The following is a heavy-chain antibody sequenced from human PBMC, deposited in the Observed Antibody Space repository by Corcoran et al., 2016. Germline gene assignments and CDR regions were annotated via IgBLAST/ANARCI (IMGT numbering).Heavy chain of an antibody. Sequence: QVQLQQWGAGLLKPSETLSLTCAVYGGSFSGYYWSWIRQPPGKGLEWIGEINHSGSTNYNPSLKSRVTISVDTSKNQFSLKLSSVTAADTAVYYCARGHTDIVVVPAAKNWFDPWGQGSLVTVSS. D-gene: IGHD2-2*01. CDR2: INHSGST. V-gene: IGHV4-34*01. CDR3: ARGHTDIVVVPAAKNWFDP. CDR1: GGSFSGYY. J-gene: IGHJ5*02.